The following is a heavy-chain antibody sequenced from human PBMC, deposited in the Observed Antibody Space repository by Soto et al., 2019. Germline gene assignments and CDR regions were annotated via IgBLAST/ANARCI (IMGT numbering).Heavy chain of an antibody. CDR3: ARDGN. D-gene: IGHD1-26*01. J-gene: IGHJ4*02. CDR1: GFTFSNFW. V-gene: IGHV3-7*01. Sequence: PGGSLRLSCAASGFTFSNFWMSWVRQAPGKGLEWVANIKYDGSEKYYVDSVKGRFTISRDNAKNSLYLQMNSLRAEDAAMYYCARDGNWGQGTLVTVSS. CDR2: IKYDGSEK.